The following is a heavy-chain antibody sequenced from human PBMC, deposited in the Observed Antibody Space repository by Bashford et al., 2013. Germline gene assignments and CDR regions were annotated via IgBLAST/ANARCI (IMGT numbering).Heavy chain of an antibody. CDR3: ARDPPGISYAFDI. V-gene: IGHV1-2*02. J-gene: IGHJ3*02. CDR2: INPNSGGT. Sequence: WVRQAPGQGLEWMGWINPNSGGTKYAQKFQGRVTMTRDTSISTAYMELSRLRSDDTAVYFCARDPPGISYAFDIWGQGTMVTVSS.